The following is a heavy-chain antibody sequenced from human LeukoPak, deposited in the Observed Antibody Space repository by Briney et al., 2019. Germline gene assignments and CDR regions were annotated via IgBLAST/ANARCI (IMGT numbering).Heavy chain of an antibody. D-gene: IGHD1-26*01. CDR2: IYSGDNT. V-gene: IGHV3-53*01. J-gene: IGHJ4*02. CDR3: AKVGGATVGFDY. Sequence: GGSLRGSCAASGFSVGSNYMTWVRQAPGKGLEWVSVIYSGDNTYYADSVKGRFTISRDNSKNTLYLQMNSLRAEDTAVYYCAKVGGATVGFDYWGQGTLVTVSS. CDR1: GFSVGSNY.